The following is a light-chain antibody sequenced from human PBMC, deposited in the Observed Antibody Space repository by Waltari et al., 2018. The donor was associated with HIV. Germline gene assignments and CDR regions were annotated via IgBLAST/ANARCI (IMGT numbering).Light chain of an antibody. CDR2: DTT. CDR1: TGPVTSGHH. Sequence: QAVVTQEPSLTVSPGGTATLTCGSSTGPVTSGHHPYWFQQRPGQAPRTLIYDTTNKHSWTPARFSGSLLGGKAALTLSGAQPEDEAEYYCLLSYAGPRPWVFGGGTKVTVL. CDR3: LLSYAGPRPWV. J-gene: IGLJ3*02. V-gene: IGLV7-46*01.